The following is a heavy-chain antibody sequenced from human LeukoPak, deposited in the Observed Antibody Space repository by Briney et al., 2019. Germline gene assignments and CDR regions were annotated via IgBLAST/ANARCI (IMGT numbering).Heavy chain of an antibody. CDR1: GFTFSSYS. CDR2: ISSSSSTI. J-gene: IGHJ4*02. CDR3: ARGKLGATPAVDY. V-gene: IGHV3-48*01. Sequence: GGSLRLSCAASGFTFSSYSMNWVRKAPGKGLEWVSFISSSSSTIYYADSVKGRFTISRDNAKNSLYLQMNSLRAEDTAVYYCARGKLGATPAVDYWGQGTLVTVSS. D-gene: IGHD1-26*01.